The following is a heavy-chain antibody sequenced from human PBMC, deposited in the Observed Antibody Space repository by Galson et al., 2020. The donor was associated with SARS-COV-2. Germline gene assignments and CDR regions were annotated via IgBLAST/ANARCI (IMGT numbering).Heavy chain of an antibody. CDR2: INHSGST. D-gene: IGHD2-21*02. J-gene: IGHJ4*02. Sequence: SETLSLTCAVYGGSFSGYYWSWIRQPPGKGLEWIGEINHSGSTNYNPSLKSRVTISVDTSKNQFSLKLSSVTAADTAVYYCARVGAVVTAIEGGHLSYYFDYWGQGTLVTVSS. CDR3: ARVGAVVTAIEGGHLSYYFDY. V-gene: IGHV4-34*01. CDR1: GGSFSGYY.